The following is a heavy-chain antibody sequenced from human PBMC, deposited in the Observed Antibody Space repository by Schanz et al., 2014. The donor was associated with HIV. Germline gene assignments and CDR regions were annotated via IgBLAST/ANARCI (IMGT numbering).Heavy chain of an antibody. CDR3: TSGWSGANAFDY. D-gene: IGHD6-19*01. Sequence: QVKLVQSGAEVKRPGSTVKVSCTASGGTLISTYGFSWARQAPGQGLEWMGDIIPMYGISNDAQRFQGRVTITADESTSTAYMELTSLTSEDTAVYYCTSGWSGANAFDYWGQGTLVIVSS. CDR1: GGTLISTYG. V-gene: IGHV1-69*01. CDR2: IIPMYGIS. J-gene: IGHJ4*02.